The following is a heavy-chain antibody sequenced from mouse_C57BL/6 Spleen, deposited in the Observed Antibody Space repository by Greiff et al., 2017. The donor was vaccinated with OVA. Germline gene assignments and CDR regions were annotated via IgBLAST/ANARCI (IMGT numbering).Heavy chain of an antibody. J-gene: IGHJ1*03. Sequence: VKVVESGPGLVAPSQSLSITCTVSGFSLTSYGVSWVRQPPGKGLEWLGVIWGDGSTNYHSALISRLSISKDNSKSQVFLKLNSLQTDDTATYYCAVYGSSYENWYFDVWGTGTTVTVSS. CDR3: AVYGSSYENWYFDV. V-gene: IGHV2-3*01. CDR1: GFSLTSYG. D-gene: IGHD1-1*01. CDR2: IWGDGST.